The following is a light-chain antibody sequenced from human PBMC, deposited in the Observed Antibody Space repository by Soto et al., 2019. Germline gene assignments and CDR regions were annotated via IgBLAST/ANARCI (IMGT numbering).Light chain of an antibody. V-gene: IGKV3-20*01. J-gene: IGKJ4*01. CDR3: QEFSCYPHT. CDR2: DAS. CDR1: QTVRNNY. Sequence: EMVLTQSTGPLSLSPGERSTLSCMASQTVRNNYLAWYQQKPGQAPRLLIYDASSRATGIPDRFSGGGSGTDFTLTICRLEPEDFAVYYCQEFSCYPHTFGGGTKVDVK.